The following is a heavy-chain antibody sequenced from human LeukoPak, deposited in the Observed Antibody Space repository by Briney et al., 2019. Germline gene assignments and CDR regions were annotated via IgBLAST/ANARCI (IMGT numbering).Heavy chain of an antibody. CDR2: ICYSGST. D-gene: IGHD2-2*02. V-gene: IGHV4-31*03. J-gene: IGHJ4*02. CDR3: ASAYCTTTYCYIDY. CDR1: GGSISSGGYY. Sequence: KASETLSLTCTVSGGSISSGGYYWNWIRHHPGKGLEWIGYICYSGSTCYNPSLQSRATISVDTSKNQFSLKLRSVTAADTAVYYCASAYCTTTYCYIDYWGQGTLVTVSS.